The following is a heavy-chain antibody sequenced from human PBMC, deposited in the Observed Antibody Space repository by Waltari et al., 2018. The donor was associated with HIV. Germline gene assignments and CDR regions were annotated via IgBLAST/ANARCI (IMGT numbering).Heavy chain of an antibody. CDR2: CDPEDSET. J-gene: IGHJ5*02. CDR3: ATSPQRYGDYVGWFDP. Sequence: QVQLVQSGAEVKKPGASVKVSCKVSGSTLTDLSMHWVRQAPGKGLELMGGCDPEDSETTYAQKVQGRVTMTEDTSTDTAYMEMSSLRSEDTAVYYCATSPQRYGDYVGWFDPWGQGTLVTVSS. CDR1: GSTLTDLS. D-gene: IGHD4-17*01. V-gene: IGHV1-24*01.